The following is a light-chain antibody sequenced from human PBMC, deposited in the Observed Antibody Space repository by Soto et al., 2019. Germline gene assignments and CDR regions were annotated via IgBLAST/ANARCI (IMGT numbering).Light chain of an antibody. CDR1: TSNIGAGHG. CDR2: GNS. Sequence: QSVLTQPPSVSGAPGQRVTISCTGSTSNIGAGHGVHWYQHLPGTAPKLLMSGNSIRPSGVPDRFSGSKSGTSASLAITGLQDEDEADYYCQSYARSLTCVVFGGGTKLTVL. CDR3: QSYARSLTCVV. J-gene: IGLJ2*01. V-gene: IGLV1-40*01.